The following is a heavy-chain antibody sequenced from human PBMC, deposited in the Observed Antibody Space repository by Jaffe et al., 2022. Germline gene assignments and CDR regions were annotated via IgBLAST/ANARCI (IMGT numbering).Heavy chain of an antibody. CDR3: ARATSSSGLELLFDY. D-gene: IGHD6-19*01. CDR2: INAGNGNT. J-gene: IGHJ4*02. Sequence: QVQLVQSGAEVKKPGASVKVSCKASGYTFTSYAMHWVRQAPGQRLEWMGWINAGNGNTKYSQKFQGRVTITRDTSASTAYMELSSLRSEDTAVYYCARATSSSGLELLFDYWGQGTLVTVSS. V-gene: IGHV1-3*01. CDR1: GYTFTSYA.